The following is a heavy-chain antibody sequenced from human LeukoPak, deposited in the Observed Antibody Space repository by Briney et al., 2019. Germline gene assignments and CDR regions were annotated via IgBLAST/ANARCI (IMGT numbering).Heavy chain of an antibody. J-gene: IGHJ5*02. Sequence: GASVKVSCKASGYTFTSYDINWVRQATGQGLEWMGWMNPNSGNTGYAQKFQGRVTMTRNTSISTAYMELSSLRFEDTAVYYCARWGHYYGSGSYQNWFDPWGQGTLVTVSS. CDR1: GYTFTSYD. V-gene: IGHV1-8*01. D-gene: IGHD3-10*01. CDR3: ARWGHYYGSGSYQNWFDP. CDR2: MNPNSGNT.